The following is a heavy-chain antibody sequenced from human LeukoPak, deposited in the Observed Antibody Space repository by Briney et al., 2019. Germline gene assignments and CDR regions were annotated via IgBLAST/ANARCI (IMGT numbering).Heavy chain of an antibody. V-gene: IGHV1-18*01. Sequence: ASVKVSCKTSGYSFIKNGINWVRQAPGQGLEWMGWISTYNGNTEFAQNLQGRVTLTTDTSTSTAYMELRSLRSDDTAVYYCARERYTMAPGYWGQGTLVIVSS. D-gene: IGHD3-10*01. J-gene: IGHJ4*02. CDR3: ARERYTMAPGY. CDR1: GYSFIKNG. CDR2: ISTYNGNT.